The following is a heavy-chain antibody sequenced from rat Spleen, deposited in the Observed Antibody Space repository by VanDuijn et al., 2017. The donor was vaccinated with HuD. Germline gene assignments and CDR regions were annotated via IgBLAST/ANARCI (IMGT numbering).Heavy chain of an antibody. CDR3: ARVGGTYYFDY. CDR2: IRSGGNT. Sequence: QVQLKETGPGLVQPTQTLSITCTVSGFSLTNYYMQWVRQTPGKGLEWLGFIRSGGNTENNSEFKSRLSISRDTSKNQVFLKMNSLKTVDTGVYYCARVGGTYYFDYWGQGVMVTVSS. CDR1: GFSLTNYY. V-gene: IGHV2-65*01. J-gene: IGHJ2*01. D-gene: IGHD1-7*01.